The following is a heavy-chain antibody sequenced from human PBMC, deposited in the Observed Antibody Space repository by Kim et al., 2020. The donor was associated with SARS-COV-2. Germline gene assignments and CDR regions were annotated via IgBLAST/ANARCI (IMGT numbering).Heavy chain of an antibody. D-gene: IGHD3-9*01. CDR1: GGTISSSSYY. V-gene: IGHV4-39*01. CDR2: NYYSENT. Sequence: SETLSLSCTVSGGTISSSSYYWGWIRQPPGKGLEWVGCNYYSENTYYNPSLKSRFTISVDTSKTQFSLKLSTVTAADTAVYYCARQVVWDIVTGYHGNWFDPWGQGTLVTVSS. J-gene: IGHJ5*02. CDR3: ARQVVWDIVTGYHGNWFDP.